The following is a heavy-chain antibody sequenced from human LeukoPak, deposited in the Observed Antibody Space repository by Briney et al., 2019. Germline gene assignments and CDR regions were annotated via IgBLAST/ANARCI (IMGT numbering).Heavy chain of an antibody. CDR2: ISSSSSYI. J-gene: IGHJ4*02. Sequence: GGSLRLSCAASGFTFSNYWMHWVRQAPGKGLEWVSSISSSSSYIYYADSVKGRFTISRDNAKNSLYLQMNSLRAEDTAVYYCARDRVGATARFDYWGQGTLVTVSS. V-gene: IGHV3-21*01. D-gene: IGHD1-26*01. CDR3: ARDRVGATARFDY. CDR1: GFTFSNYW.